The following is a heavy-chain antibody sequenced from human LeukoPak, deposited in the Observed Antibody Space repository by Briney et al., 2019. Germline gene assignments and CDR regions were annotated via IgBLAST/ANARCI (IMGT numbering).Heavy chain of an antibody. CDR1: GYTFTGYY. CDR2: INPNSGGT. V-gene: IGHV1-2*02. Sequence: GASVKVSCKASGYTFTGYYMHWVRQAPGQGLEWMGWINPNSGGTNYAQKFQGRVTMTRDTSISTAYMELSRLRSDDTAAYYCARITGTTGFDYYYYMDVWGKGTTVTVSS. J-gene: IGHJ6*03. CDR3: ARITGTTGFDYYYYMDV. D-gene: IGHD1-7*01.